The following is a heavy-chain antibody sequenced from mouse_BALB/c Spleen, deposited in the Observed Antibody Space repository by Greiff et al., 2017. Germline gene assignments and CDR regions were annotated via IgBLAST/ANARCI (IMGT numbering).Heavy chain of an antibody. J-gene: IGHJ3*01. Sequence: QVQLQQSGAELVRPGASVTLSCKASGYTFTDYEMHWVKQTPVHGLEWIGAIDPETGGTAYNQKFKGKATLTADKSSSTAYMELRSLTSEDSAVYDCTRRKWSTGGFAYWGQGTLVTVSA. V-gene: IGHV1-15*01. CDR2: IDPETGGT. CDR1: GYTFTDYE. CDR3: TRRKWSTGGFAY. D-gene: IGHD1-1*02.